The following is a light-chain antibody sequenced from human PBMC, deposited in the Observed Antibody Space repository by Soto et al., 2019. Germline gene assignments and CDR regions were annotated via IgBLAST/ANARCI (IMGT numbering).Light chain of an antibody. CDR3: QQYGSSVSYT. Sequence: VLTQSPGTLSLSPGERATLSCRASQTVSSNYLAWYQQKPGQAPRLLIYGASSRATGIPVRFSGSGSGTDFPLTISRLEPEDFAVYYCQQYGSSVSYTFGQGTKLEIK. V-gene: IGKV3-20*01. CDR2: GAS. CDR1: QTVSSNY. J-gene: IGKJ2*01.